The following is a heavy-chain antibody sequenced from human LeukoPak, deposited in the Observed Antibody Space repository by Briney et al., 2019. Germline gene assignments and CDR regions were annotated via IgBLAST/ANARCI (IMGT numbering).Heavy chain of an antibody. CDR2: IYYSGNT. Sequence: SETLSLTCTVSGGSISSYYWSWIRQPPGKGLEWIGYIYYSGNTNYNPSLKSRVTISVDTSKNQFSLKLSSVTAADTAVYYCARALGAFDIWGQGTMVTVS. CDR1: GGSISSYY. V-gene: IGHV4-59*01. J-gene: IGHJ3*02. CDR3: ARALGAFDI.